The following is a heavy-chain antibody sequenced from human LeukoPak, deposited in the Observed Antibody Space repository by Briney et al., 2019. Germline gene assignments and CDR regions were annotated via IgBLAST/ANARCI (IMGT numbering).Heavy chain of an antibody. Sequence: KSGGSLRLSCAASGFSFSDYYMSWIRQAPGKGLEWVSFISSAGTYTNYADSVKGRFTISRDNAKNSLYLQMNSLRAEDTAVYYCAREACSGSCHSDYFDYWAWEPWSPSRQ. CDR1: GFSFSDYY. CDR2: ISSAGTYT. CDR3: AREACSGSCHSDYFDY. V-gene: IGHV3-11*06. J-gene: IGHJ4*02. D-gene: IGHD2-15*01.